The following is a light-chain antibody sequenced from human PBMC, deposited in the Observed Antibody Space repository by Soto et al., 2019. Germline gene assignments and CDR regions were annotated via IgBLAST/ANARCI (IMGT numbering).Light chain of an antibody. CDR2: GAS. J-gene: IGKJ1*01. CDR1: QSVSSN. V-gene: IGKV3-15*01. Sequence: EIVMTQSPATLSVSPGERATLSCRASQSVSSNLAWYQQKPGQAPRLLIYGASTRATGIPARFSGSGSMTDFTLTISDLQPEDFATYYCQQTYTAPRTFGQGTKVDI. CDR3: QQTYTAPRT.